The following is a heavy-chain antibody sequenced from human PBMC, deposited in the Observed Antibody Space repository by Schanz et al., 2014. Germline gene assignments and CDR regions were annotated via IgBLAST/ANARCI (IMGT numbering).Heavy chain of an antibody. CDR1: GGSISSTNW. Sequence: QVQLQESGPRLVKPSQTLSLTCAVSGGSISSTNWWSWVRQPPGKGLEWIGEIHHSGSTNYNPSRKSRVTITVDTSKTQFSLKLSSVTAADTAVYYCARGGRTTYNYYYGMDVWGQGTTVTVSS. V-gene: IGHV4-4*02. D-gene: IGHD1-1*01. CDR2: IHHSGST. CDR3: ARGGRTTYNYYYGMDV. J-gene: IGHJ6*02.